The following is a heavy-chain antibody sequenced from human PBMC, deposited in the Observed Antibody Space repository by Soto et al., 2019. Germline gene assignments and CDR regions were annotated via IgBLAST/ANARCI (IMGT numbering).Heavy chain of an antibody. CDR1: GFTFSSYA. CDR2: ISGSGGST. CDR3: ANAVIAAAGTPGDY. Sequence: EVQLLESGGGLVQPGGSLRLSCAASGFTFSSYAMSWVRQAPGKGLEWVSAISGSGGSTYYADSVKGRFTISRDNSENTLYLQMNSLRAEDTAVYYCANAVIAAAGTPGDYWGQGTLVTVSS. D-gene: IGHD6-13*01. V-gene: IGHV3-23*01. J-gene: IGHJ4*02.